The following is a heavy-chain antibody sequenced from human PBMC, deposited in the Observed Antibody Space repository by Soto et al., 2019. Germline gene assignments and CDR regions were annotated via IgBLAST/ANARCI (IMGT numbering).Heavy chain of an antibody. Sequence: QVQLVQSGAEVKKPGSSVTVSCKASGGTFSSYTISWVRQAPGQGLEWMGGIIPIFGTANYAQKFQGRVMNPASNTSRNAYRELRSLKSEDAAVDYWAGENHGWLHLGYFDLWGRGTLVIVSS. D-gene: IGHD3-16*01. V-gene: IGHV1-69*14. J-gene: IGHJ2*01. CDR2: IIPIFGTA. CDR3: AGENHGWLHLGYFDL. CDR1: GGTFSSYT.